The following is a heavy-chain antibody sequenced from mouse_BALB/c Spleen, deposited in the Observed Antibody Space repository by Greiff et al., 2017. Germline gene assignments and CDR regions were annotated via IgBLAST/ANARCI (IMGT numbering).Heavy chain of an antibody. Sequence: VQLQQSGAELVKPGASVKLSCTASGFNIKDTYMHWVKQRPEQGLEWIGRIDPANGNTKYDPKFQGKATITADTSSNTAYLQLSSLTSEDTAVYYCNAGDRAWFAYWGQGTLVTVSA. CDR1: GFNIKDTY. CDR3: NAGDRAWFAY. D-gene: IGHD6-5*01. CDR2: IDPANGNT. J-gene: IGHJ3*01. V-gene: IGHV14-3*02.